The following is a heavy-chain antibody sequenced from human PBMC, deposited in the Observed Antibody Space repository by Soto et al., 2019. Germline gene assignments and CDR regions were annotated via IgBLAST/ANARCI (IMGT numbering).Heavy chain of an antibody. V-gene: IGHV3-30-3*01. D-gene: IGHD1-7*01. Sequence: PGGSLRLSFAASGFSFSDHAMHWVRRAPGKGLEGVSLVSHDGTSKYYAGSVKGRFTISSDKSSNTLFLQMDSLDTEETAVYYCARDNRITGTVAEIHXWGRATLVTVSX. CDR3: ARDNRITGTVAEIHX. CDR2: VSHDGTSK. CDR1: GFSFSDHA. J-gene: IGHJ5*02.